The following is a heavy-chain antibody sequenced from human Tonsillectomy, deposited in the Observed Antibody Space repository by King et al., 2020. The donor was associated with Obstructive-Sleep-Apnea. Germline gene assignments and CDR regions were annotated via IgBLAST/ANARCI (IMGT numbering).Heavy chain of an antibody. Sequence: VQLVESGGGLVKPGGSLRLSCAASGFTFSDYYMSWIRQAPGKGLEWVAFITDSGSKIFYADSVQGRFTISRDSSLYLQINSLRADDTAVYFCARVPSRGAPPYYYGMDVWGQGTTVTVSS. D-gene: IGHD3-10*01. CDR3: ARVPSRGAPPYYYGMDV. CDR1: GFTFSDYY. V-gene: IGHV3-11*01. CDR2: ITDSGSKI. J-gene: IGHJ6*02.